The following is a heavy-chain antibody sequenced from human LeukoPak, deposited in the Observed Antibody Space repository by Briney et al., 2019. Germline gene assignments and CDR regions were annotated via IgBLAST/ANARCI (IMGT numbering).Heavy chain of an antibody. Sequence: SETLSLTCTVSGGSISGYYWSWIRQPPGKGLEWIGYIYYSGSTNYNPSLKSRVTISVDTSKNQFSLKLSSVTAADTAVYYCARHCSGGSCFTDDAFDIWGQGTMVTVSS. J-gene: IGHJ3*02. D-gene: IGHD2-15*01. V-gene: IGHV4-59*08. CDR1: GGSISGYY. CDR3: ARHCSGGSCFTDDAFDI. CDR2: IYYSGST.